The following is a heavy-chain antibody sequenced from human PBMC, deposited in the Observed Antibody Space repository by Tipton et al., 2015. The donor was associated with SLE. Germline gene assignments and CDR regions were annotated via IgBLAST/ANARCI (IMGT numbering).Heavy chain of an antibody. CDR3: AKSFPENDAFDV. J-gene: IGHJ3*01. V-gene: IGHV3-21*04. CDR2: ISSTSSYT. D-gene: IGHD3-16*02. CDR1: GFTLSVYS. Sequence: GSLRLSCVAPGFTLSVYSMNWVRQAPGKGLEWVSFISSTSSYTFYADSVKGRFTISRDNAKNSLYLQMNSLGTEDTALYFCAKSFPENDAFDVWGQGTMVTVSS.